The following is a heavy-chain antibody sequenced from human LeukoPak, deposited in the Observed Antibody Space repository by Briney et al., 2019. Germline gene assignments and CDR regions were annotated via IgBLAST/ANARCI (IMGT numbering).Heavy chain of an antibody. D-gene: IGHD2-15*01. J-gene: IGHJ3*02. CDR2: ISAYNGNT. Sequence: ASVKVSCKASGYTFTSHGISWVRQAPGQGLEWMGWISAYNGNTNYAQKLQGRVTMTTDTSTSTAYMELRSLRSDDTAVYYCARDDCSGGSCYLNDDAFDIWGQGTMVTVSS. CDR3: ARDDCSGGSCYLNDDAFDI. V-gene: IGHV1-18*01. CDR1: GYTFTSHG.